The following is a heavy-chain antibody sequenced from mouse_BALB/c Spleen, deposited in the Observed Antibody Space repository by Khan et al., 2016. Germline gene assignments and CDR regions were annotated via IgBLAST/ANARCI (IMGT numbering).Heavy chain of an antibody. Sequence: EVELVESGGGLVKPGGSLKLSCAASGFTFSDYYMYWVRQTPEKRLEWVATIGDGGTYTYYPDSVKGRFTISRDNAKNNLYLQMSSLKSEDTAMYYCAREFEGAMDYWGQGTSVTVSS. J-gene: IGHJ4*01. CDR2: IGDGGTYT. V-gene: IGHV5-4*02. CDR3: AREFEGAMDY. CDR1: GFTFSDYY.